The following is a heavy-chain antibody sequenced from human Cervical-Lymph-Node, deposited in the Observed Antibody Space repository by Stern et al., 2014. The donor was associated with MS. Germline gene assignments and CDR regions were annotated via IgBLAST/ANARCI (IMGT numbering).Heavy chain of an antibody. CDR1: GFTFSSYI. D-gene: IGHD1-14*01. CDR3: ARARTSNGWYDH. CDR2: ISRTSTTM. Sequence: EVQLLESGGGLVQPGGSLRLSCAASGFTFSSYIMNWVRQAPGKGLEWVSSISRTSTTMSYTDSVRGRFTISRDNAKNSLYLQMNSLRDEDTAVYYCARARTSNGWYDHWGQGTLVTVSS. V-gene: IGHV3-48*02. J-gene: IGHJ5*02.